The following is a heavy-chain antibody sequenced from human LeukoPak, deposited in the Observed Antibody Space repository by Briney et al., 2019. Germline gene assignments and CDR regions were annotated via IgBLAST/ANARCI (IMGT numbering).Heavy chain of an antibody. D-gene: IGHD2-15*01. V-gene: IGHV4-59*08. CDR3: ARHPFATPFDY. Sequence: SETLSLTCSVSGGSISGYYWSWIRQPPGKGLQWIGYMYDTGHTMYNSTLKSRVTMSLDTSKNQFSLRLSFLTAADTAVYYCARHPFATPFDYWGPGTLVTVSS. CDR1: GGSISGYY. J-gene: IGHJ4*02. CDR2: MYDTGHT.